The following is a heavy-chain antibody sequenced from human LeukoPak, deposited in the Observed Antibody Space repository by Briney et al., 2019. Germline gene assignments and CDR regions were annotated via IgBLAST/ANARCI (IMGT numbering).Heavy chain of an antibody. CDR3: AHRSWLELFDY. D-gene: IGHD1-7*01. Sequence: SGPTLVKPTETLTLTCTFSGFSLSTTGVGVGWILQPPGRALEWLALIYWNDDKRYSPSLKSRLTITKDTSKNQVVLTMINMDPVDTGTYYCAHRSWLELFDYWGQGTLVTVSS. V-gene: IGHV2-5*01. CDR2: IYWNDDK. J-gene: IGHJ4*02. CDR1: GFSLSTTGVG.